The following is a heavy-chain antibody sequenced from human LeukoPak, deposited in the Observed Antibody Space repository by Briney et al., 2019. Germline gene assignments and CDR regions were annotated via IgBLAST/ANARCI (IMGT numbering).Heavy chain of an antibody. J-gene: IGHJ6*02. CDR3: ARELWGFYYCGMDV. CDR2: IRTSPSDI. Sequence: GGSLRLSCAASGFTFSSYAMTWVRQAPGKGLEWVSSIRTSPSDIFYADSVKGRFTIARDNAKNSLFLEMNSLGAEDTAVYYCARELWGFYYCGMDVWGQGTTVTVSS. D-gene: IGHD3-16*01. V-gene: IGHV3-21*01. CDR1: GFTFSSYA.